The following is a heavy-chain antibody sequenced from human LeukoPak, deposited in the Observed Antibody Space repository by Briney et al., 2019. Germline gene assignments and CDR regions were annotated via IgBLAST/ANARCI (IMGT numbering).Heavy chain of an antibody. D-gene: IGHD3-22*01. Sequence: SGGSLRLSCAASGFTFSSYAMHWVRQAPGKGLEWVAVISYDGSNKYYADSVKGRFTISRDNSKNTLYLQMNSLRAEDTAVYYCARDLYYDSSGSSNWFDPWGQGTLVTVSS. CDR1: GFTFSSYA. CDR3: ARDLYYDSSGSSNWFDP. V-gene: IGHV3-30-3*01. J-gene: IGHJ5*02. CDR2: ISYDGSNK.